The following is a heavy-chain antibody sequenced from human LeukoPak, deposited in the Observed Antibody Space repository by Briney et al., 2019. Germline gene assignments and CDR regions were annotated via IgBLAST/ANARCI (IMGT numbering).Heavy chain of an antibody. CDR1: GGSISSYY. V-gene: IGHV4-4*07. Sequence: SETLSLTCTVSGGSISSYYWSWIRQPAGKGLEWIGRIYPSGSTNYNPSLKSRVTMSVDTSKNHFSLNLSSVTAADTAVYYCVRDGHSDTSRALDYWGQGTLVTVSS. CDR3: VRDGHSDTSRALDY. CDR2: IYPSGST. D-gene: IGHD5-12*01. J-gene: IGHJ4*02.